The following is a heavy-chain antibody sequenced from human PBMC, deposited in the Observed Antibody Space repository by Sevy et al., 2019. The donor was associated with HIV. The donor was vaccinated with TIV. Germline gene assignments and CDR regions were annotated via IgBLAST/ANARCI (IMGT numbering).Heavy chain of an antibody. CDR3: GREGVGGYSYSLDC. CDR1: GFTFSVYW. J-gene: IGHJ4*02. CDR2: MKEDGSGK. V-gene: IGHV3-7*01. Sequence: GGSLRLSCAASGFTFSVYWMSWVRQAPGKGLEWVATMKEDGSGKDYVDSVKGRFTISRDNAKNSLYLQRNSLRAEDTDVCYCGREGVGGYSYSLDCWGQGTLVTVSS. D-gene: IGHD5-18*01.